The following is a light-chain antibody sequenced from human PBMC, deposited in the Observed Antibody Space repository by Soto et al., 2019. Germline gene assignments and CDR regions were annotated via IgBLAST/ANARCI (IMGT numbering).Light chain of an antibody. CDR2: SAS. Sequence: DLQMSQSPSSLSASVGDSVTITCRASETIIDYLNWYQQQPGEAPKLLIFSASSLHSGVPSRFRGSGSGTHFTLTISSLQPEDFATYFCQHSFSAPRTFGQGTKLQAK. J-gene: IGKJ2*01. CDR3: QHSFSAPRT. V-gene: IGKV1-39*01. CDR1: ETIIDY.